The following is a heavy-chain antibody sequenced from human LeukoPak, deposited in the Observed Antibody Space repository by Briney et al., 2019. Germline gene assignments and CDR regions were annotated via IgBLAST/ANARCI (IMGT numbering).Heavy chain of an antibody. J-gene: IGHJ3*02. V-gene: IGHV4-30-4*01. Sequence: PSQTLSLTCTVSGGSISSSDYYWSWIRQPPGKGLEWIGYIYSSGSTSYNPSLKSRVTISVDTSKNQFSLKLTSVTAADTAVYYCARGFDAHNAFDIWGQGTMVTVSS. CDR2: IYSSGST. CDR1: GGSISSSDYY. CDR3: ARGFDAHNAFDI. D-gene: IGHD3-9*01.